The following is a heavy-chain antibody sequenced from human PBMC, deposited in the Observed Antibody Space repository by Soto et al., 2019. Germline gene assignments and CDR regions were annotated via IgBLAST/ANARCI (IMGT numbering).Heavy chain of an antibody. CDR3: ARTYYDFWSGYYRRWFDP. D-gene: IGHD3-3*01. J-gene: IGHJ5*02. CDR1: GVSISSGDYY. Sequence: TLSLTCTVSGVSISSGDYYWSWIRQPPGKGLEWIGYIYYSGSTYYNPSLKSRVTISVDTSKNQFSLKLSSVTAADTAVYYCARTYYDFWSGYYRRWFDPWGQGPLVTVSS. CDR2: IYYSGST. V-gene: IGHV4-30-4*01.